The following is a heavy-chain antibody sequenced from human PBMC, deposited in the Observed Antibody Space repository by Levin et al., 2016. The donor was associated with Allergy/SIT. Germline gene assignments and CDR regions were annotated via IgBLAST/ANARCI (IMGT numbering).Heavy chain of an antibody. Sequence: WVRQAPGQGLEWMGWISAYNGNTNYAQKFQGRVTMTTDTSTGTAYMELRSLSSDDTAVYYCARLDIVLSHYYYYMDVWGRGTTVTVSS. CDR3: ARLDIVLSHYYYYMDV. D-gene: IGHD2-8*01. J-gene: IGHJ6*03. CDR2: ISAYNGNT. V-gene: IGHV1-18*01.